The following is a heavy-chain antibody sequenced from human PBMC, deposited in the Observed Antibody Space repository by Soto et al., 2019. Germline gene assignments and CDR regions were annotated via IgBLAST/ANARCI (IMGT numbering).Heavy chain of an antibody. J-gene: IGHJ4*01. Sequence: PGGTLRLSCAASGFTFSSYSMNWVRQAPGNGLEWVSYISSSSSTIYYADSVKGRFTISRDNAKNSLYLQMNSLRDEDTAVYYCARDLRVFDSSAYYLIFNHWVHGTLVT. V-gene: IGHV3-48*02. CDR3: ARDLRVFDSSAYYLIFNH. D-gene: IGHD3-22*01. CDR2: ISSSSSTI. CDR1: GFTFSSYS.